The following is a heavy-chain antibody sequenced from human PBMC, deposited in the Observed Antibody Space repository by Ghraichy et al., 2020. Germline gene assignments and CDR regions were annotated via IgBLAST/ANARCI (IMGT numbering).Heavy chain of an antibody. CDR1: GFTFSSYA. Sequence: GESLNISCAASGFTFSSYAMSWVRQAPGKGLEWVSVISGSGGSTYDADSVKGRFTISRDNSKNTLYLQMNSLRAEDTVVYYCAKYKGGAYYSEFDYWGQGTLVTVSS. CDR2: ISGSGGST. D-gene: IGHD3-22*01. V-gene: IGHV3-23*01. CDR3: AKYKGGAYYSEFDY. J-gene: IGHJ4*02.